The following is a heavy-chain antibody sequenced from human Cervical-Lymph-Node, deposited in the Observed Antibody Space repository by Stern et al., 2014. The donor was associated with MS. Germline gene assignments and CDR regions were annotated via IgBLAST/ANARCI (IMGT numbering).Heavy chain of an antibody. V-gene: IGHV1-2*02. CDR1: GYTFAGYH. J-gene: IGHJ4*02. D-gene: IGHD6-13*01. CDR2: ILPKTGDT. Sequence: QVQLGQSGAEVKTPGASVKVSCKASGYTFAGYHVQWVRQAPGPGLEGMGWILPKTGDTNYAQKFQGRVSMTGDTSISTAYMELSGLTFDDTATYYCARDRDFSSWGDFDYWGQGTLVTVSP. CDR3: ARDRDFSSWGDFDY.